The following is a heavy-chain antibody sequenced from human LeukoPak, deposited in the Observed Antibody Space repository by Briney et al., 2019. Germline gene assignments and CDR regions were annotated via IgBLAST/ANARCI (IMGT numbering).Heavy chain of an antibody. Sequence: PGGTLRLSCAASGFTFSSYGMSWVRQAPGKGLEWISYISQSSAAIYYADSVKGRFTISRDDVKNSVFLQMKSLRVEDTAVYYCARGVENHFGSWGQGTLVTVSS. CDR2: ISQSSAAI. D-gene: IGHD1-14*01. CDR1: GFTFSSYG. V-gene: IGHV3-48*04. CDR3: ARGVENHFGS. J-gene: IGHJ4*02.